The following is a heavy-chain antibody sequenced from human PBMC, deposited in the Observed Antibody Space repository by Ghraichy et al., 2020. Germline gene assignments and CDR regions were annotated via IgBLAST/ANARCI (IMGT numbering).Heavy chain of an antibody. CDR2: ISGSGGGT. D-gene: IGHD3-22*01. V-gene: IGHV3-23*01. Sequence: GGSLRLSCAASGFTFSSYAMNWVRQAPGKGLEWVSAISGSGGGTYYADSVKGRFTISRDNSMDTLYLQMNSLRAEDTAVYYCAQVSLYYYHNSGQFLAYWGQGTLVTVSS. CDR1: GFTFSSYA. J-gene: IGHJ4*02. CDR3: AQVSLYYYHNSGQFLAY.